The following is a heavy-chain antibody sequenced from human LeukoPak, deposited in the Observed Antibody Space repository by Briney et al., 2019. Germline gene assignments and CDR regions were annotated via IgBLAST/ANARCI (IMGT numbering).Heavy chain of an antibody. CDR2: IYYSGST. CDR3: ARATAMVRGYNWFDP. J-gene: IGHJ5*02. CDR1: GGSISSYY. D-gene: IGHD3-10*01. Sequence: SETLSLTRTVSGGSISSYYWSWIRQPPGKGLEWIGYIYYSGSTNYNPSLKSRVTISVDTSKNQFSLKLSSVTAADTAVYYCARATAMVRGYNWFDPWGQGTLVTVSS. V-gene: IGHV4-59*01.